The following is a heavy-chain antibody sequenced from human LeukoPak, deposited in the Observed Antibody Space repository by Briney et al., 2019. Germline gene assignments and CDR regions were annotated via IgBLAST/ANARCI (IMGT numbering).Heavy chain of an antibody. D-gene: IGHD2-2*01. J-gene: IGHJ4*02. V-gene: IGHV3-23*01. Sequence: PGGSLRLSCAASGFTFSSYAMSWVRQAPGKGLEWGSAISGSGGSTYYADPVRGRLTISRDNSKDTLYLQMNSLRAEDTAVYYCAKDRAIVVVALDCWGQGTLVTVSS. CDR1: GFTFSSYA. CDR2: ISGSGGST. CDR3: AKDRAIVVVALDC.